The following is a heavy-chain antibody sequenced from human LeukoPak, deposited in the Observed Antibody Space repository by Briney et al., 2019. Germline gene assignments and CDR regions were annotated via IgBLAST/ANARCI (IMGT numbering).Heavy chain of an antibody. Sequence: GGSLRLSCAASGFTVSSNYMSWVRQAPGKGLEWVSVIYSGGSTYYADSVKGRFTISRDNSKNTLYLQMNSLGAEDTAVYYCPRFQGRAAAMIDYWGQGTLVTVSS. V-gene: IGHV3-53*01. CDR3: PRFQGRAAAMIDY. CDR2: IYSGGST. J-gene: IGHJ4*02. D-gene: IGHD2-2*01. CDR1: GFTVSSNY.